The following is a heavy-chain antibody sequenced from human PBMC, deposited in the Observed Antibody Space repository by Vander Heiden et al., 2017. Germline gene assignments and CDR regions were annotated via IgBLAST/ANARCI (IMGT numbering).Heavy chain of an antibody. CDR2: IYSGGST. CDR3: AREGPGDYYGMDV. CDR1: GFPVSSNY. J-gene: IGHJ6*02. V-gene: IGHV3-53*01. Sequence: EVQLVESGGGLIQPGGSLRLYCAASGFPVSSNYMSWVRQAPGKGLEWVSVIYSGGSTYYADAVKGRFTISRDNSKNTLYLQMNRMRAEDTAVYYSAREGPGDYYGMDVWGQGTTVTVSS. D-gene: IGHD2-2*01.